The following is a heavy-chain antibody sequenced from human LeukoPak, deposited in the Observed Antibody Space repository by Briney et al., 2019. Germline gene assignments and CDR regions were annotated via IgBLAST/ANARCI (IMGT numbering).Heavy chain of an antibody. V-gene: IGHV1-2*02. J-gene: IGHJ3*02. CDR1: GYTFTGYY. Sequence: GASVKVSCKASGYTFTGYYMHWVRQAPGQGLEWMGWINPNSGGTNYAQKFQGRVTMTRDTSISTAYMELSSLRSEDTAVYFCARAVTTDYKDAFDIWGQGTMVTVSS. CDR3: ARAVTTDYKDAFDI. CDR2: INPNSGGT. D-gene: IGHD4-17*01.